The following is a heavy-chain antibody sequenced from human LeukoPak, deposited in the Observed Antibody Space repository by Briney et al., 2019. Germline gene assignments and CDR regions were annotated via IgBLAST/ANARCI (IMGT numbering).Heavy chain of an antibody. CDR1: GFTVSSNY. CDR2: IYSGGST. V-gene: IGHV3-66*01. D-gene: IGHD1-1*01. CDR3: ARTPNWYFDY. J-gene: IGHJ4*02. Sequence: GGSLRLSCAASGFTVSSNYMSWVRQAPGKGLEWVSVIYSGGSTYYADSVKGRFTISRDNSKNTPYLQMNSLRAEDTAVYYCARTPNWYFDYWGQGTLVNVSS.